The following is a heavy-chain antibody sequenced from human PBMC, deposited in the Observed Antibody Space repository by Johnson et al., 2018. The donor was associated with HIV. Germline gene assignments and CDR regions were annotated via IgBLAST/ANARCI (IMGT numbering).Heavy chain of an antibody. J-gene: IGHJ3*02. Sequence: VQLVESGGVVVQPGGSLRLSCAASGFTFDDYGMSWVRQAPGKGLEWVSGISGSGHSTYYADSVKGRFTISRDSSKNTLYLQMNSLRADDTAVYYCAKEKLELRTGDAFDIWGQGTMVTVSS. CDR2: ISGSGHST. CDR3: AKEKLELRTGDAFDI. D-gene: IGHD1-7*01. CDR1: GFTFDDYG. V-gene: IGHV3-23*04.